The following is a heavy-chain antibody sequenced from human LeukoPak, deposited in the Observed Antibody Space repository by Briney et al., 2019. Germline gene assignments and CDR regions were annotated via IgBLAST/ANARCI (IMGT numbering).Heavy chain of an antibody. J-gene: IGHJ4*02. Sequence: GRSLRLSRAASGFTFSSYAMHWVRQAPGKGLEWVAVISYDGSNKYYADSVKGRFTISRDNSKNTLYLQMNSLRAEDTAVYYCARGMTSMYYYDSSGYYDVDYWGQGTLVTVSS. CDR2: ISYDGSNK. CDR1: GFTFSSYA. V-gene: IGHV3-30-3*01. CDR3: ARGMTSMYYYDSSGYYDVDY. D-gene: IGHD3-22*01.